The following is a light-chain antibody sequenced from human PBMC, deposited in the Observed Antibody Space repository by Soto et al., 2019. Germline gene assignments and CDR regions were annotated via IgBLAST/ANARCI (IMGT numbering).Light chain of an antibody. CDR1: QSVLYSSNNKNY. Sequence: DIVMTQSPDSLAVSLGERATINCKSSQSVLYSSNNKNYLAWYQQKPGQPPKLLIYWASTRESGVPDRYSGSGSGTDFSLSISSLQAEDVAVYVCQRYYRPWTFCQATNVEIK. CDR3: QRYYRPWT. CDR2: WAS. J-gene: IGKJ1*01. V-gene: IGKV4-1*01.